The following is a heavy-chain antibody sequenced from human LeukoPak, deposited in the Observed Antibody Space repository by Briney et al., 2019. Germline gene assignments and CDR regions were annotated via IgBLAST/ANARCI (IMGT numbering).Heavy chain of an antibody. D-gene: IGHD2-8*02. V-gene: IGHV3-23*01. J-gene: IGHJ4*02. CDR3: AKDQYCTGGVCPADY. Sequence: GGSLRLSCAASGFTVSSNYMSWVRQAPGKGLEWVSAISGSGGSTYYADSVKGRFTIYRDNSKNTLYLQMNSLRAEDTAVYYCAKDQYCTGGVCPADYWGQGTLVTVSS. CDR1: GFTVSSNY. CDR2: ISGSGGST.